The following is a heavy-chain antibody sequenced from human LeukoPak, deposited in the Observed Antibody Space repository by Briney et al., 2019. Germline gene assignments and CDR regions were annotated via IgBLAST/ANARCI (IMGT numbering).Heavy chain of an antibody. CDR1: GGSFSGYY. CDR3: ARGLRIRYFDWLLSDAFDI. CDR2: INHSGGT. V-gene: IGHV4-34*01. Sequence: SETLSLTCAVYGGSFSGYYWSWIRQPPGKGLEWIGEINHSGGTNYNPSLKSRVTISVDTSKNQFSLKLSSVTAADTAVYYCARGLRIRYFDWLLSDAFDIWGQGTMVTVSS. J-gene: IGHJ3*02. D-gene: IGHD3-9*01.